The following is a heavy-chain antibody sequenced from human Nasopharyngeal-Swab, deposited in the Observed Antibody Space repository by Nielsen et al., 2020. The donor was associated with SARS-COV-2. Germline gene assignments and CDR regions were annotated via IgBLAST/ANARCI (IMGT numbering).Heavy chain of an antibody. CDR1: GFTFSSYA. CDR2: ISYDGSNK. D-gene: IGHD6-13*01. CDR3: ADGSWGGY. Sequence: GESLKISCAASGFTFSSYAMHWVRQAPGKGLEWVAVISYDGSNKYYADSVKGRFTISRDNSKTTLYLQLHSLRAEDTAVYYCADGSWGGYWGQGTLVTVSS. J-gene: IGHJ4*02. V-gene: IGHV3-30*04.